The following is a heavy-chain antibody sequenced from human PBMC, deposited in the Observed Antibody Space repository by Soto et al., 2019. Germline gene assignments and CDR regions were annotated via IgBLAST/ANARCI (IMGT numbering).Heavy chain of an antibody. J-gene: IGHJ6*02. CDR3: ATSNVLLWFGELFVGDYYYGMDV. CDR1: GYTFTSYA. D-gene: IGHD3-10*01. CDR2: INAGNGNT. V-gene: IGHV1-3*01. Sequence: ASVKVSCKASGYTFTSYAMHWVRQAPGQRLEWMGWINAGNGNTKYSQKFQGRVTMTRDTSTSTVYMELSSLRSEDTAVYYCATSNVLLWFGELFVGDYYYGMDVWGQGTTVTVSS.